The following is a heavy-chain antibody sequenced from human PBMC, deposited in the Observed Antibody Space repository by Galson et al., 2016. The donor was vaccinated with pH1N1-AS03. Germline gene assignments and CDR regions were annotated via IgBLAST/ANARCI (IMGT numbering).Heavy chain of an antibody. V-gene: IGHV4-59*01. CDR2: IYYSGGT. Sequence: ETLSLTCTVSGGSISSYYWTWIRQPPGKGLEWIGHIYYSGGTNYNPPLKSRVTISVDTSKNQFSLKLSSVTAADTAVYYCARFRSSWTFYYGLDVWGQGTTVTVSS. CDR3: ARFRSSWTFYYGLDV. CDR1: GGSISSYY. J-gene: IGHJ6*02. D-gene: IGHD6-13*01.